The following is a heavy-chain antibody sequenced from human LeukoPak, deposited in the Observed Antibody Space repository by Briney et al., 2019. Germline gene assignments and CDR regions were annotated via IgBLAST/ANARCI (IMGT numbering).Heavy chain of an antibody. CDR2: VYYTGST. CDR1: SDSLSSYY. J-gene: IGHJ4*02. CDR3: ARAVGRIY. V-gene: IGHV4-38-2*02. Sequence: SETLSLTCTVSSDSLSSYYWGWIRQPPGKGLEWIGSVYYTGSTSYSPSLKGRITISLDTSKNQFSLKLSTVTAADTAVYYCARAVGRIYWGQGTLVTVSS.